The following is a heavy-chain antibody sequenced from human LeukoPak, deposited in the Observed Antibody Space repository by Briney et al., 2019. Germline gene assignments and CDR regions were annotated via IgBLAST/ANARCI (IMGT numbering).Heavy chain of an antibody. CDR1: GDSTSNFY. D-gene: IGHD2-8*01. CDR3: ALAPNSIWFDF. Sequence: KPSETLSLTCTVSGDSTSNFYWNWIRQSPGKGLEWIGNIHYSGSSVYNPSLKSRVTISIDTSRRQFFLKLNSVTAADTAVYFCALAPNSIWFDFWGPGTLVTVSS. V-gene: IGHV4-59*03. J-gene: IGHJ4*02. CDR2: IHYSGSS.